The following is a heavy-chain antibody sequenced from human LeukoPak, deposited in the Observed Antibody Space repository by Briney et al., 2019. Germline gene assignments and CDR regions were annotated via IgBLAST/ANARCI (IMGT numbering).Heavy chain of an antibody. D-gene: IGHD1-1*01. CDR2: ISYDGSNK. Sequence: PGGSLRLSRAASGFTFSSYAMHWVRQAPGKGLEWVAVISYDGSNKYYADSVKGRFTISRDNSKNTLYLQMNSLRAEDTAVYYCARVQLERPDPTKPTTTYYFDYWGQGTLVTVSS. CDR3: ARVQLERPDPTKPTTTYYFDY. CDR1: GFTFSSYA. J-gene: IGHJ4*02. V-gene: IGHV3-30*04.